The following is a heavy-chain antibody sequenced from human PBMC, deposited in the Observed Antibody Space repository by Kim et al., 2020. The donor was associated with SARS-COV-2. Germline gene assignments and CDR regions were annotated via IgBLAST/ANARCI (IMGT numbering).Heavy chain of an antibody. D-gene: IGHD6-19*01. Sequence: GGSLRLSCAASGFTFSSYSMNWVRQAPGKGLEWVSYISSSSSTIYYADSVKGRFTISRDNAKNSLYLQMNSLRAEDTAVYYCAREGSKSSGWYSRGKNDYWGQGTLVTVSS. CDR1: GFTFSSYS. CDR2: ISSSSSTI. CDR3: AREGSKSSGWYSRGKNDY. V-gene: IGHV3-48*04. J-gene: IGHJ4*02.